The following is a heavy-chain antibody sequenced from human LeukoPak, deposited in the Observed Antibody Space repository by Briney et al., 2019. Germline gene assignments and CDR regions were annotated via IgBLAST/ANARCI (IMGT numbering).Heavy chain of an antibody. CDR1: GFTLSSYW. D-gene: IGHD2-2*01. J-gene: IGHJ4*02. CDR2: INSDGSST. Sequence: GGSLRLSCAASGFTLSSYWMHWFRQVPGKGLVWVSRINSDGSSTSYADSVKGRFTISRDNAKNTLYLQMNSLRAEDTAVYYCARGDCSSTSCYAFDYWGQGTLVTVSS. V-gene: IGHV3-74*01. CDR3: ARGDCSSTSCYAFDY.